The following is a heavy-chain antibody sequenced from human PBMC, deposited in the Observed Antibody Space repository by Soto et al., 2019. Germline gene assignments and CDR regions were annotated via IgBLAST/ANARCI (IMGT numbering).Heavy chain of an antibody. J-gene: IGHJ6*02. V-gene: IGHV1-2*04. CDR3: ARDEGAYSSSSIDGMDV. D-gene: IGHD6-6*01. CDR2: INPNSGGT. Sequence: GASVKVSCKASGYTFTGYYMHWVRQAPGQGLEWMGWINPNSGGTNYAQKFQGWVTMTRDTSISTAYIELSRLRSDDTAVYYCARDEGAYSSSSIDGMDVWGQGTTVTVSS. CDR1: GYTFTGYY.